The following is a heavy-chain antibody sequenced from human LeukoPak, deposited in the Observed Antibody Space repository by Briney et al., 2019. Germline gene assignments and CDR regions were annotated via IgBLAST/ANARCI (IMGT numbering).Heavy chain of an antibody. Sequence: GGSLRLSCAASGFTFTTYWMHWVRQAPGKGLVWVSHINSDGSWTSYADSVKGRFTISKDNAKNTVYLQMNNLRAEDTAVYYCVSFYETYWGRGTLVTVSS. D-gene: IGHD2-2*01. V-gene: IGHV3-74*01. CDR1: GFTFTTYW. CDR2: INSDGSWT. J-gene: IGHJ4*02. CDR3: VSFYETY.